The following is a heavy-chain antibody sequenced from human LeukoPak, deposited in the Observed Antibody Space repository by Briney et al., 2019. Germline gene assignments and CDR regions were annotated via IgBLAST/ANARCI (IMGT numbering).Heavy chain of an antibody. J-gene: IGHJ3*02. Sequence: HPSETLSLTCTVSGGSMSSYYWSWIRQPPGKGLEWIGYMYHSGSTNYNPSLKSRLTISIDTSKNQFSLKLGSVTAADTAVYYCATVYSSGWYGAFDIWGQGTMVTVSS. CDR3: ATVYSSGWYGAFDI. V-gene: IGHV4-59*01. CDR1: GGSMSSYY. D-gene: IGHD6-19*01. CDR2: MYHSGST.